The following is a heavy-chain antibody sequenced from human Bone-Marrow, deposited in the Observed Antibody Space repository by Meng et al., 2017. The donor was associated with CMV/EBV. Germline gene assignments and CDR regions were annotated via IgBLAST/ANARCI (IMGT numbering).Heavy chain of an antibody. CDR1: GDSVPSNSAA. CDR2: TYYRSKWYN. J-gene: IGHJ6*02. D-gene: IGHD6-13*01. CDR3: ARDRSSWNYYYYGMDV. Sequence: SCAISGDSVPSNSAAWNWIRQSPSRGLEWLGRTYYRSKWYNDYAVSVKSRITINPDTSKNQFSLQLNSVTPEDTAVYYCARDRSSWNYYYYGMDVWGQGTTVTVSS. V-gene: IGHV6-1*01.